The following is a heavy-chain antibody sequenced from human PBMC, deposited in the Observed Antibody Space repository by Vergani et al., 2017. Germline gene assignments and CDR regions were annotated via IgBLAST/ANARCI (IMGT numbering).Heavy chain of an antibody. CDR2: ISWNSVAV. Sequence: EVDLVESGGGLAQPGGSLRLSCEASGITFWKFGMHWVRQGPGKGLEWVSGISWNSVAVDYADSVRGRFTISRDNAKNSLFLEMNSLRFEDTAVYFCTKGSVYYHDSAGHGYDPYTGFDLWGQGTLVTVSS. V-gene: IGHV3-9*01. D-gene: IGHD5-12*01. CDR3: TKGSVYYHDSAGHGYDPYTGFDL. J-gene: IGHJ3*01. CDR1: GITFWKFG.